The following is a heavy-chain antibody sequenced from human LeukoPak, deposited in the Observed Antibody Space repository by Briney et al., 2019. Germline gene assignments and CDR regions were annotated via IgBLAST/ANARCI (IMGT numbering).Heavy chain of an antibody. J-gene: IGHJ4*02. CDR1: GFTFNSYN. CDR3: AKELYHHGPFDWLFDY. V-gene: IGHV3-21*04. Sequence: AGSLRLSCAASGFTFNSYNMNWVRQAPGKGLEWVSSISLSSSYIYYADSVKGRFTISRDNSKNTLYLQMNSLRAEDSAVYYCAKELYHHGPFDWLFDYWGQGTLVTVSS. D-gene: IGHD3-9*01. CDR2: ISLSSSYI.